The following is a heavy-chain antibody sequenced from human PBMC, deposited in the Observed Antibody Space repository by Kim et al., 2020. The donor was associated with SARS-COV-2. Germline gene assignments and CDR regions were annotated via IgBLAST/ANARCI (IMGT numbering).Heavy chain of an antibody. V-gene: IGHV4-38-2*02. CDR2: IYHSGST. J-gene: IGHJ4*02. D-gene: IGHD4-17*01. CDR1: DDSISSGYY. Sequence: SETLSLTCTVSDDSISSGYYWGWIRQPPGKGLEWIGRIYHSGSTYYNPSLKSRVTISVDTSKNQFSLKLSSVTAADTAVYYCVRVRGDYLYYFDYWGQGTLVTVSS. CDR3: VRVRGDYLYYFDY.